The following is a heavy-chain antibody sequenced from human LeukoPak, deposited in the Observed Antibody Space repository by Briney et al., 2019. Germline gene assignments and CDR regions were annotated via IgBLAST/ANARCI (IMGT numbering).Heavy chain of an antibody. Sequence: GGSLRLSCAASGFTFSSYWMSWVRQAPGKGLERVALIKEDGSDKYYVDSMKGRFTISRDNAKNSLYLQMNSLRVEDTAVYYCASGRYYYCMDVWGTGTTVTVFS. CDR2: IKEDGSDK. D-gene: IGHD3-10*01. V-gene: IGHV3-7*01. CDR1: GFTFSSYW. CDR3: ASGRYYYCMDV. J-gene: IGHJ6*04.